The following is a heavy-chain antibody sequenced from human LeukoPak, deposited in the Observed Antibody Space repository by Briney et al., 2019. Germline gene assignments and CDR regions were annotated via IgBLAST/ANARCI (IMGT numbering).Heavy chain of an antibody. V-gene: IGHV4-59*01. J-gene: IGHJ4*02. Sequence: SETLSLTCTVSGGSISSDYWTWIRQSPGKGLEWIGYMDYTGTTKYNPALKSRISISVDTSKSQFSLRLNSVTAADTAVYYCARSTNSGSTYFDYWGQGTLVSVSS. CDR1: GGSISSDY. CDR2: MDYTGTT. D-gene: IGHD2-8*01. CDR3: ARSTNSGSTYFDY.